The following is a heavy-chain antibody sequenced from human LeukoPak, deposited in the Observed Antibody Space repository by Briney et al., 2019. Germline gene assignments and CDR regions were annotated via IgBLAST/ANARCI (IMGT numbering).Heavy chain of an antibody. D-gene: IGHD1-26*01. J-gene: IGHJ5*02. Sequence: ASVKVSCKASGYTFTGYYMHWLRQAPGQGLEWMGWINPNSVGTNYAQKFEGRVTMMRDTSISTAYMELSRLRSDDTAVYYCASQGGNWFDAWGQGTLVTVSS. CDR2: INPNSVGT. V-gene: IGHV1-2*02. CDR3: ASQGGNWFDA. CDR1: GYTFTGYY.